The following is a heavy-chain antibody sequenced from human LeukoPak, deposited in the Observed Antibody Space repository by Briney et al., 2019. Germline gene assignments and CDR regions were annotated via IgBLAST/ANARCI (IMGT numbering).Heavy chain of an antibody. J-gene: IGHJ6*03. Sequence: SETLSLTCTVSGSSITSFYWTWVRQPPGKGLECNPSLKSRVAMSVDTSKKQLSLRLSSVTAADTAVYYCAQVGDFWSGPPHYYMDVWGNGTTVTVSS. CDR1: GSSITSFY. V-gene: IGHV4-4*07. CDR3: AQVGDFWSGPPHYYMDV. D-gene: IGHD3-3*01.